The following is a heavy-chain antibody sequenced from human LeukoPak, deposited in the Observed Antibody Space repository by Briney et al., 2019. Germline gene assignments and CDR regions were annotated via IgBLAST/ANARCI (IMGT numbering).Heavy chain of an antibody. V-gene: IGHV3-21*01. CDR3: ARESSSWLDY. CDR2: ISSSSSYI. CDR1: GFTFSSYS. D-gene: IGHD6-13*01. J-gene: IGHJ4*02. Sequence: GGSLRLSCAASGFTFSSYSMSWVRQAPGKGLEWVSSISSSSSYIYYADSVKGRFTISRDNAKNSLYLQMNSLRAEDTAVYYCARESSSWLDYWGQGTLVTVSS.